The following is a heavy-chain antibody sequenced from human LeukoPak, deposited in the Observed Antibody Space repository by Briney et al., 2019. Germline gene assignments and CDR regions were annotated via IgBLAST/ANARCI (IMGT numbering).Heavy chain of an antibody. CDR2: IGWNSGSI. D-gene: IGHD1-1*01. CDR1: GFIFDDYA. Sequence: GRSLRLSCAATGFIFDDYAMHWVRQTPGKGLEWVSGIGWNSGSIGYADSVKGRFTISRDNAKNSLYLQMNSLRPEDTALYYCAKSGFPTGTATSYYFDYWGQGTLVTVSS. J-gene: IGHJ4*02. CDR3: AKSGFPTGTATSYYFDY. V-gene: IGHV3-9*01.